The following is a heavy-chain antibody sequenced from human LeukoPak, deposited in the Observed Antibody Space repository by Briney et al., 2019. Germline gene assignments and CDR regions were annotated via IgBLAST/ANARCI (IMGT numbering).Heavy chain of an antibody. Sequence: SEALSLTCTVSGGSISIFYWSWIRQPAGKGLDWIGRIHSSGSINHNPSLKSRVTLSVDTSKNQFSLKLTSVAAADTAVYYCARGTFKDGLDVWGQGTTVTVSS. CDR3: ARGTFKDGLDV. V-gene: IGHV4-4*07. CDR2: IHSSGSI. CDR1: GGSISIFY. D-gene: IGHD2/OR15-2a*01. J-gene: IGHJ6*02.